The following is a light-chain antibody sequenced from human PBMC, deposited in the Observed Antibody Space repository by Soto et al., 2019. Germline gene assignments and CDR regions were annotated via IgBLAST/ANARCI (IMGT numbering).Light chain of an antibody. V-gene: IGKV2-30*02. J-gene: IGKJ5*01. CDR2: KVS. CDR3: TQGTHWPIT. Sequence: DVVMTQSPLSLPVTLGQPASISCRSNQSLVHSDGIAYFSWFQQRPGRSPRRLIYKVSNRDSGVPARFSGSGSGTDFALKISRVEVEDVGVYYCTQGTHWPITFGQGTRLE. CDR1: QSLVHSDGIAY.